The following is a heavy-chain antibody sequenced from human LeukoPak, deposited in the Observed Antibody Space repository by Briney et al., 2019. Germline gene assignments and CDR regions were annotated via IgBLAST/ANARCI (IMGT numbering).Heavy chain of an antibody. D-gene: IGHD3-22*01. CDR1: GGSISSSSYY. Sequence: SETLSLTCTVSGGSISSSSYYWSWIRQPAGKGLEWIGRIYTSGSTNYNPSLKSRVTMSVDTSKNQFSLKLSSVTAADTAVYYCARDPTPYYYDSSGKGLGAFDIWGQGTMVTVSS. CDR3: ARDPTPYYYDSSGKGLGAFDI. J-gene: IGHJ3*02. V-gene: IGHV4-61*02. CDR2: IYTSGST.